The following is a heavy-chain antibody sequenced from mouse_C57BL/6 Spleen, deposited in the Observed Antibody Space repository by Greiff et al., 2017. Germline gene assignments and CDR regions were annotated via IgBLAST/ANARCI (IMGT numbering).Heavy chain of an antibody. Sequence: QVQLKQPGAELVKPGASVKMSCKASGYTFTSYWITWVKQRPGQGLEWIGDIYPGSGSTNYNEKFKSKATLTVDTSSSTAYMQLSSLTSEDSAVYYCARGPINDGSSWWYFDVWGTGTTVTVSS. CDR1: GYTFTSYW. CDR2: IYPGSGST. J-gene: IGHJ1*03. D-gene: IGHD1-1*01. CDR3: ARGPINDGSSWWYFDV. V-gene: IGHV1-55*01.